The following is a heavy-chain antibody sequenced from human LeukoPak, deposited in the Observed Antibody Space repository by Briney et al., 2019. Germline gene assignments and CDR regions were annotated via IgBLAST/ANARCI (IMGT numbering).Heavy chain of an antibody. J-gene: IGHJ4*02. Sequence: SVKVPCKASGYTFSGYHMHWVRQAPGQGLEWMGRINPNSGDTNYAQKFQGRVTMTRDTSISTAYMELSRLRSDDTAVYYCARDYRSSTSCLFDYWGQGTLVTVSS. D-gene: IGHD2-2*01. CDR1: GYTFSGYH. CDR2: INPNSGDT. V-gene: IGHV1-2*06. CDR3: ARDYRSSTSCLFDY.